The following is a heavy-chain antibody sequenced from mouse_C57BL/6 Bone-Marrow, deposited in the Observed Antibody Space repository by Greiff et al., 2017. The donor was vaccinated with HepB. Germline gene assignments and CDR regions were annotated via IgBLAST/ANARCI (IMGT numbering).Heavy chain of an antibody. CDR3: ASLRGAMDY. D-gene: IGHD1-1*01. V-gene: IGHV1-69*01. CDR1: GYTFTSYW. J-gene: IGHJ4*01. Sequence: VQLQQSGAELVMPGASVKLSCKASGYTFTSYWMHWVKQRPGQGLEWIGEIDPSDSYTNYNQKFKGKSTLTVDKSSSTAYMQLSSLTSEDSAVYYCASLRGAMDYWGQGTSVTVSS. CDR2: IDPSDSYT.